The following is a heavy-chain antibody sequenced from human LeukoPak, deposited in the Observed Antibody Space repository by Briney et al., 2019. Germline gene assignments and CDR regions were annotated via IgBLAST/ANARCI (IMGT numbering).Heavy chain of an antibody. D-gene: IGHD2-2*01. J-gene: IGHJ4*02. CDR1: GFTFSSYA. Sequence: PGGSLRLSCAASGFTFSSYAMSWVRQAPGKGLEWVSPISGSGGSTYYADSVKGRFTISRDNSKNTLYLQMNSLRAEDTAVYYCAKAASIVVVPAARGFDYWGQGTLVTVSS. CDR2: ISGSGGST. CDR3: AKAASIVVVPAARGFDY. V-gene: IGHV3-23*01.